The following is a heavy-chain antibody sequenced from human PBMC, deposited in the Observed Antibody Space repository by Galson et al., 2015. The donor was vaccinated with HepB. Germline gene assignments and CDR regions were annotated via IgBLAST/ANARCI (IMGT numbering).Heavy chain of an antibody. J-gene: IGHJ5*02. V-gene: IGHV7-4-1*02. D-gene: IGHD3-10*01. CDR2: INTNTGNP. CDR1: GYTFTSYA. Sequence: SVKVSCKASGYTFTSYAMNWVRQAPGQGLEWMGWINTNTGNPTYAQGFTGRFVFSLDTSVSTAYLQISSLKAEDTALYYCASAYYYGSGSYYIPRFDPWGQGTLVTVSS. CDR3: ASAYYYGSGSYYIPRFDP.